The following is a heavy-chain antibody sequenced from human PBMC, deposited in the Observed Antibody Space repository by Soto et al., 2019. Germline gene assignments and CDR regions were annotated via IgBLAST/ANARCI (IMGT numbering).Heavy chain of an antibody. CDR3: ARDSTDHWFDP. J-gene: IGHJ5*02. CDR1: CGSIVTYY. V-gene: IGHV4-59*01. CDR2: IHYSGTT. Sequence: SETLSLTCTFSCGSIVTYYWSWIRQSPGKGLEWIANIHYSGTTNYNLSLKSQVTISMDTSKNQFSLTLSSVTAADTAVYYCARDSTDHWFDPWGQGILVTVSS.